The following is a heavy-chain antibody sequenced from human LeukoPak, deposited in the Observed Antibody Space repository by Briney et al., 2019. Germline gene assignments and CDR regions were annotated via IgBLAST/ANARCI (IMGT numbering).Heavy chain of an antibody. Sequence: GASVKVSCKASGYTFTSYAIIWVRQAPGQGLEWMRWISGYNGNTKSSQSLQDRVIMTTDTSTRTAYMELRSLRPDDTAVYYCARVYLGIYYDGSPSPFDYWGQGTLVTVSS. CDR2: ISGYNGNT. J-gene: IGHJ4*02. CDR1: GYTFTSYA. CDR3: ARVYLGIYYDGSPSPFDY. V-gene: IGHV1-18*01. D-gene: IGHD3-22*01.